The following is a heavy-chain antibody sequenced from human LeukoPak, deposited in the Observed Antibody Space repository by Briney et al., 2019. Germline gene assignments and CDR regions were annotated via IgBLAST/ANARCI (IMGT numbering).Heavy chain of an antibody. CDR3: ARGFYSSSLLKPFDY. V-gene: IGHV4-34*01. J-gene: IGHJ4*02. CDR1: GGSFSGYY. CDR2: INHSGST. Sequence: SETLSLTRAVYGGSFSGYYWSWIRQPPGKGLEWIGEINHSGSTNYNPSLKSRVTISVDTSKNQFSLKLSSVTAADTAVYYCARGFYSSSLLKPFDYWGQGTLVTVSS. D-gene: IGHD6-6*01.